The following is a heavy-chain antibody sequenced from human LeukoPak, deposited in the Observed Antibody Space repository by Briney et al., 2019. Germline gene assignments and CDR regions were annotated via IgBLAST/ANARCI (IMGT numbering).Heavy chain of an antibody. Sequence: SVKVSCKASGGPFSSYAISWVRPAPGQGLEWMGGIIPIFGTANYAQKFQGRVTITADESTSTAYMELSSLRSEDTAVYYCARTGPSYYYDSSGYYYEDYWGQGTLVTVSS. CDR3: ARTGPSYYYDSSGYYYEDY. CDR1: GGPFSSYA. J-gene: IGHJ4*02. CDR2: IIPIFGTA. D-gene: IGHD3-22*01. V-gene: IGHV1-69*13.